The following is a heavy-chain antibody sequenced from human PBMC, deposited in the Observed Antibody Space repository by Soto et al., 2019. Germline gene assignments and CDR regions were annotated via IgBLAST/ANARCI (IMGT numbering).Heavy chain of an antibody. V-gene: IGHV6-1*01. Sequence: SQTLSLTCAISGDSVSSNSAAWNWIRQSPSRGLEWLGRTYYRSKWYNDYAVSVKSRITINPDTSKNQFSLQLNSVTPEDTAVYYCARERGGRVDTAMVSYYYYGMDVWGQGTTVTAP. CDR1: GDSVSSNSAA. J-gene: IGHJ6*02. CDR3: ARERGGRVDTAMVSYYYYGMDV. D-gene: IGHD5-18*01. CDR2: TYYRSKWYN.